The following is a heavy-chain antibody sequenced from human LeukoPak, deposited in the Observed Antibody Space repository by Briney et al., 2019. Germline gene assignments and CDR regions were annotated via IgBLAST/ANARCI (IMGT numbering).Heavy chain of an antibody. CDR2: IKEDGSQK. D-gene: IGHD3-10*01. CDR3: ARDLYYYGSGSFGKYYYYGMDV. Sequence: GGSLRLSCATSGFTFSNYWMDWVRQAPGKGLEWVAKIKEDGSQKYYVDSVKGRFTISRDNAKNSLYLEMNSLRAEDTAVYYCARDLYYYGSGSFGKYYYYGMDVWGQGTTVTVSS. J-gene: IGHJ6*02. V-gene: IGHV3-7*01. CDR1: GFTFSNYW.